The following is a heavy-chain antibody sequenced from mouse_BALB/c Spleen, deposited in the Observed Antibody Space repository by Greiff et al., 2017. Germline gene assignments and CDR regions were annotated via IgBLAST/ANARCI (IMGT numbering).Heavy chain of an antibody. J-gene: IGHJ2*01. Sequence: VQLQQSAAELARPGASVKMSCKASGYTFTSYTMHWVKQRPGQGLEWIGYINPSSGYTEYNQKFKDKTTLTADKSSSTAYMQLSSLTSEDSAVYYCARLKTYGYDAGFDYWGQGTTLTVSS. D-gene: IGHD2-2*01. CDR1: GYTFTSYT. V-gene: IGHV1-4*02. CDR3: ARLKTYGYDAGFDY. CDR2: INPSSGYT.